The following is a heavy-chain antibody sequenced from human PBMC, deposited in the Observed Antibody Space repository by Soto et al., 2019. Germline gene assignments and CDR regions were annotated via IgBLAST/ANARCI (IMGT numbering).Heavy chain of an antibody. CDR2: ISYDGSNR. V-gene: IGHV3-30*03. Sequence: GGSLRLSCAASGFTFSRFGMHWVRQAPGKGLEWVAVISYDGSNRFYADSVKGRFTISRDNAKNSLYLQMNSLRDEDTAVYYCARDRMGESLLWFGEDFKFDYWGQGTLVTVSS. J-gene: IGHJ4*02. CDR3: ARDRMGESLLWFGEDFKFDY. D-gene: IGHD3-10*01. CDR1: GFTFSRFG.